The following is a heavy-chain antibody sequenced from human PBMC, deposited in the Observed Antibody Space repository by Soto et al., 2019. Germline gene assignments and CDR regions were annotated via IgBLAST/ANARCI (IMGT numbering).Heavy chain of an antibody. V-gene: IGHV3-72*01. CDR1: GFIFSDHY. CDR2: ARNKANGHTT. J-gene: IGHJ6*03. CDR3: GKIYCAGTSCALHYYYLDV. Sequence: EVQLVESGGGLVQPGGSLRLSCAASGFIFSDHYMDWVRQAPGERLAWVGRARNKANGHTTEYAASVKGRFTISRDDSKNSVYLQMNSLKTDDTAVSDCGKIYCAGTSCALHYYYLDVWGKGTTVTVSS. D-gene: IGHD2-2*01.